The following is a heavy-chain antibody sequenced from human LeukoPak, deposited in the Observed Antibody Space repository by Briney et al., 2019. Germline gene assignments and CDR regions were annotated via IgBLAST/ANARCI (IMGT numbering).Heavy chain of an antibody. CDR2: IWYDGSNE. V-gene: IGHV3-33*06. CDR1: GFTFRSHG. J-gene: IGHJ4*02. D-gene: IGHD3-10*01. Sequence: GGSLRLSCAASGFTFRSHGMHWVRQAPGKGLEWVAVIWYDGSNEEYADSLKGRFTISRDNSKNMVYLQMNSLRAEDTAVYYCAKEPPYGSGSYFDYWGQGTLVTVSS. CDR3: AKEPPYGSGSYFDY.